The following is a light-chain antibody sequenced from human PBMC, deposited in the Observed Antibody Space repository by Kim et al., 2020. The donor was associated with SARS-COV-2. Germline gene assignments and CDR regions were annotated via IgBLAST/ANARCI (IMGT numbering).Light chain of an antibody. J-gene: IGKJ4*01. CDR2: GAS. Sequence: EIVMTQSPATLSVSPGERATLSCRASQCVSSNLAWYQQKPGQAPRLLIYGASTRATGIPARFSGSGSGTEFTLTISSLQSEDFAVYYCQQYNNWPLFGGGTKVDIK. CDR3: QQYNNWPL. CDR1: QCVSSN. V-gene: IGKV3-15*01.